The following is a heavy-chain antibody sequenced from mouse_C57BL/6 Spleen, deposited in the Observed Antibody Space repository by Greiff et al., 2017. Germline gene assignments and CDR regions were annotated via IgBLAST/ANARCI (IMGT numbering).Heavy chain of an antibody. D-gene: IGHD1-1*01. CDR1: GYTFTSYW. CDR3: AGEYYGSSYRGCYFDV. V-gene: IGHV1-64*01. Sequence: QVQLQQSGAELVKPGASVKLSCKASGYTFTSYWMPWVKQRPGQGLEWIGMIHPNSGSTNYNEKFKSKATLTVYKSSSTAYMQLSSLTSEASAVYYCAGEYYGSSYRGCYFDVWGTGTTVTVSS. CDR2: IHPNSGST. J-gene: IGHJ1*03.